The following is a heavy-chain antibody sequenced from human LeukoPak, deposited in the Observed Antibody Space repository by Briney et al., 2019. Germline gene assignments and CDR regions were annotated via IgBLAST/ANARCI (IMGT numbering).Heavy chain of an antibody. D-gene: IGHD1-26*01. CDR2: IYTSGST. CDR1: GGSISSGSYY. J-gene: IGHJ4*02. Sequence: SETLSLTCTVSGGSISSGSYYWSWIRQPAGKGLEWIGRIYTSGSTNYNPSLKSRVTISVDTSKNQFSLKLSSVTAADTAVYYCARSGSYETDYWGQGTLVTVSS. V-gene: IGHV4-61*02. CDR3: ARSGSYETDY.